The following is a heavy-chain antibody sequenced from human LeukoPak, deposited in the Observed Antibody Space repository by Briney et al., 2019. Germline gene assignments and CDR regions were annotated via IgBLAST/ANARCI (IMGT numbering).Heavy chain of an antibody. D-gene: IGHD3-3*01. CDR3: AKAPRLEPLDY. CDR1: GLTFSSYA. V-gene: IGHV3-23*01. Sequence: PGGSLRLSCAASGLTFSSYAMSWVRQAPGKGLEWVSAINGSGGSTYYADSVKGRFTIPRDNSKNTLDLQMNSLKAEGMAVYYFAKAPRLEPLDYLGQGTLVTVSS. CDR2: INGSGGST. J-gene: IGHJ4*02.